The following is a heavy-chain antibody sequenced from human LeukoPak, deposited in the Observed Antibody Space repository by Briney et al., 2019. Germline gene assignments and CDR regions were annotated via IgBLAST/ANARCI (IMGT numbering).Heavy chain of an antibody. CDR1: GFTFSSYA. CDR2: ISCSGGST. J-gene: IGHJ3*02. V-gene: IGHV3-23*01. D-gene: IGHD3-3*01. Sequence: GGSLRLSCAASGFTFSSYAMSWVRQAPGKGLEWVSAISCSGGSTYYADSVKGRFTISRDNSKNTLYLQMNSLGAEDTAVYYCAKDLGDFWSGYYLSSGAFDIWGQGTMITVSS. CDR3: AKDLGDFWSGYYLSSGAFDI.